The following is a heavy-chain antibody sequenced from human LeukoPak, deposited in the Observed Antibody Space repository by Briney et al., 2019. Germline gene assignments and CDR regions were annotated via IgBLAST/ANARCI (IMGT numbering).Heavy chain of an antibody. CDR1: GFTFRNYW. CDR3: ARDSNWNVGYLDV. V-gene: IGHV3-21*01. J-gene: IGHJ6*03. Sequence: PGGSLRLSCAASGFTFRNYWMGWVRQAPGKGLEWVSSHSTSAAYVYYADSVKGRFTISRDNAKNSVSLQMNSLRAEDTAVYYCARDSNWNVGYLDVWGKGTTVTVSS. D-gene: IGHD1-20*01. CDR2: HSTSAAYV.